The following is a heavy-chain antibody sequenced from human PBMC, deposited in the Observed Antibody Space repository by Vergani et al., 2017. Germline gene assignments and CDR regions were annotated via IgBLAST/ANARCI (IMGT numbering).Heavy chain of an antibody. Sequence: EVQLVESGGGLVQPGGSLRLSCAASGFTFSSYWMSWVRQAPGKGLEWVSFVSTGTKSQSYAESVKGRFTISRDSAKNSLYLQMDSLRAEDTAVYYCAREQWLPIDYFDYWGQGTLVTVSS. CDR1: GFTFSSYW. J-gene: IGHJ4*02. D-gene: IGHD6-19*01. V-gene: IGHV3-48*01. CDR3: AREQWLPIDYFDY. CDR2: VSTGTKSQ.